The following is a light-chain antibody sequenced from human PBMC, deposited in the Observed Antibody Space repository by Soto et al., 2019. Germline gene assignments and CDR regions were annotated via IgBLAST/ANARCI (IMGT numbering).Light chain of an antibody. CDR2: GAS. CDR3: QHYTTLLLFT. Sequence: EKVMTNSPATLSVTPGERATLSCRASQSVSINLAWYQQKSGQAPRLLIYGASTRATGVPARFSGSGFGTEFTLTISSLQSEDFAIYFCQHYTTLLLFTFAQGTKVDIK. J-gene: IGKJ2*01. CDR1: QSVSIN. V-gene: IGKV3-15*01.